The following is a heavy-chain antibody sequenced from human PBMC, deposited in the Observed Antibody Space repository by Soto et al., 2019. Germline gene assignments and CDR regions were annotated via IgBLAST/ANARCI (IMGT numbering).Heavy chain of an antibody. J-gene: IGHJ4*02. V-gene: IGHV3-48*02. CDR1: GFTFGYYN. CDR3: ARDGESSSSSDFDF. Sequence: DVQLVESGGGLVQPGGSLRLSCAASGFTFGYYNMHWVRQAPGKGLEWVSFVRSSGDDTYYADSVKGRFTISGDNAKDSLYLQMNSLREEDTAVYYCARDGESSSSSDFDFWGQGALVTVSS. CDR2: VRSSGDDT. D-gene: IGHD2-2*01.